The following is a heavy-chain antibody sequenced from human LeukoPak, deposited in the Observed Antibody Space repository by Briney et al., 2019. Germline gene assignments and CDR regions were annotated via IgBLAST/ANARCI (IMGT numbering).Heavy chain of an antibody. V-gene: IGHV3-7*03. CDR3: VKNSGWYCLDY. J-gene: IGHJ4*02. D-gene: IGHD6-13*01. CDR2: IKQDGSEK. Sequence: GGSLRLSCAASGFTFSSYWMSWVRQAPGKGLEWVANIKQDGSEKYYVDSVKGRFTISRDNAKNSLYLQMNSLRAEDTAVYYCVKNSGWYCLDYWGQGITVIVSS. CDR1: GFTFSSYW.